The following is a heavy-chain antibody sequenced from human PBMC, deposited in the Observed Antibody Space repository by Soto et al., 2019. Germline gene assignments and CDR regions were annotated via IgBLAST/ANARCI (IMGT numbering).Heavy chain of an antibody. Sequence: SVKVSCKASGGTFSSYAISWVRQAPGQGLEWMGGIIPIFGTANYAQKFQGRVTITADESTSTAYMELSSLRSEDTAVYYCASSIYYDSSGYNWFDPWGQGTLVTVSS. D-gene: IGHD3-22*01. J-gene: IGHJ5*02. V-gene: IGHV1-69*13. CDR1: GGTFSSYA. CDR2: IIPIFGTA. CDR3: ASSIYYDSSGYNWFDP.